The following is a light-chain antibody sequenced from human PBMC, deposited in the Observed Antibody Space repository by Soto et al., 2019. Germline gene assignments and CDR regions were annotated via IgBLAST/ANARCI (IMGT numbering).Light chain of an antibody. Sequence: QAVVTQPPSVSGAPGQRVTISCTGNSSNIGAPYDVHWYQQVPGTAPRLLIYTNTNRPSGVSNRFSGSKSGNTASLTISGLQAEDEGHYYCSSYTSSGARVVFGGGTKLTVL. CDR3: SSYTSSGARVV. J-gene: IGLJ2*01. CDR2: TNT. V-gene: IGLV1-40*01. CDR1: SSNIGAPYD.